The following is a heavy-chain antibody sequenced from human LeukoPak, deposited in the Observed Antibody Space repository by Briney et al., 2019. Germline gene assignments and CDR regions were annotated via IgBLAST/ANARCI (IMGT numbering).Heavy chain of an antibody. D-gene: IGHD1-1*01. CDR3: AREQLTGRAFDF. V-gene: IGHV1-2*02. CDR2: LNPESGDT. Sequence: ASVKVSCKASGYTFTGYHMHWVRQAPGQGLEWMGRLNPESGDTSYAQNFQGRVTITRDTSIDSAYMELSRLRSDDTAMYYCAREQLTGRAFDFWGQGTVVTVSS. J-gene: IGHJ3*01. CDR1: GYTFTGYH.